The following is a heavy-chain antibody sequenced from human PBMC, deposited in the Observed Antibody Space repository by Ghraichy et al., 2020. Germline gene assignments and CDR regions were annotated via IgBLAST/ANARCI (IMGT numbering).Heavy chain of an antibody. CDR3: ARRGFYSGYDYGY. V-gene: IGHV4-34*01. D-gene: IGHD5-12*01. CDR1: GGSFSGYY. Sequence: SETLSLTCGVSGGSFSGYYWSWIRQPPGKGLEWIGEINHSGITNYNPSLKSRVTISVDTSKNQFSLKLNSVTAADTAMYYCARRGFYSGYDYGYWGQGTLVTVSS. CDR2: INHSGIT. J-gene: IGHJ4*02.